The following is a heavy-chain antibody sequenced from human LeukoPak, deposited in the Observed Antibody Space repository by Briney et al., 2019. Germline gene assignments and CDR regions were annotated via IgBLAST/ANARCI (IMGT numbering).Heavy chain of an antibody. Sequence: ASVKVSCKASGYTFTGYYMHWVRQAPGQGLEWMGWINPNSGGTNYAQKFQGRVTMTRDTSISTAYMELSRLRSDDTAVYYCARDRIAVATPFDYWGQGILVTVSS. CDR1: GYTFTGYY. J-gene: IGHJ4*02. CDR3: ARDRIAVATPFDY. CDR2: INPNSGGT. D-gene: IGHD6-19*01. V-gene: IGHV1-2*02.